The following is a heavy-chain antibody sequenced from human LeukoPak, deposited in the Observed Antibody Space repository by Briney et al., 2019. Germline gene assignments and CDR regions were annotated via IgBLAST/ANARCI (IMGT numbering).Heavy chain of an antibody. CDR1: GFTFSNYI. D-gene: IGHD5-24*01. Sequence: KPGGSLRLSCAASGFTFSNYIMNWVRQAPGKGLEWVSSISSSSTYIYYADSVKGRFTISRDNSKNTLYLQMNSLRAEDTAVYYCAKGEDGYNLWGQGTLVTVSS. CDR3: AKGEDGYNL. V-gene: IGHV3-21*04. J-gene: IGHJ4*02. CDR2: ISSSSTYI.